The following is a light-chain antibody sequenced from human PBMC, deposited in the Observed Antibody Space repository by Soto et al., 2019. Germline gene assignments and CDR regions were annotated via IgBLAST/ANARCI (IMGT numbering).Light chain of an antibody. CDR2: DAS. CDR1: QSVSSSS. CDR3: QQRSNWPIT. J-gene: IGKJ1*01. Sequence: IGLPQSPGTLSFSPGERSTLSCRASQSVSSSSLAWYQQKGGQAPRLLIYDASNRATGIPARFSASGSGTDFTLIISSLEPEDFAVYYCQQRSNWPITFGQGSKV. V-gene: IGKV3-11*01.